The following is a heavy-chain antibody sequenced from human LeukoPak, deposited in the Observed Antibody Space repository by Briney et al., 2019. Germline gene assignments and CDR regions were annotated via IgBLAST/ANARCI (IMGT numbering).Heavy chain of an antibody. D-gene: IGHD1/OR15-1a*01. J-gene: IGHJ6*02. V-gene: IGHV3-7*03. Sequence: GGSLRLSCAASGFILSNHWMTWVRQAPGKGPEWVANVNKDGSEKYYVDSVKGRFTISRDTAKNSLYLQMNNLRTEDTALYYCARNNDMDVWGQGTTVIVSS. CDR3: ARNNDMDV. CDR1: GFILSNHW. CDR2: VNKDGSEK.